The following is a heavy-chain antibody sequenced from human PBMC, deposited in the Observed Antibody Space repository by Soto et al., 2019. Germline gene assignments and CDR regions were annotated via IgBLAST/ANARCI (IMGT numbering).Heavy chain of an antibody. CDR2: IDPSDSYT. D-gene: IGHD1-26*01. V-gene: IGHV5-10-1*03. J-gene: IGHJ5*02. CDR3: ARHHPSWGWELLGGWFDP. Sequence: EVQLVQSGAEVKKPGESLRISCKGSGYSFTSYWISWVRQMPGKGLEWMGRIDPSDSYTNYSPSFQGHVTISADKSISTAYLQWSSLKASDTAMYYCARHHPSWGWELLGGWFDPWGQGTLVTVSS. CDR1: GYSFTSYW.